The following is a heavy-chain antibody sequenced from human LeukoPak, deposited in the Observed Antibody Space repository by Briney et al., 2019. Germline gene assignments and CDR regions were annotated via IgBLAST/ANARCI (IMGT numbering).Heavy chain of an antibody. Sequence: GGSLRLSCAVSGITLSNYGMSWVRQAPGKGLEWVAGIGDSGGSTNYADSVKGRFTISRDNPKNTLYLQMNSLRAEDMAVYFCAKRGVVIRVILVGFHRQAYYFESWGQGALVTVSS. D-gene: IGHD3/OR15-3a*01. V-gene: IGHV3-23*01. CDR2: IGDSGGST. CDR3: AKRGVVIRVILVGFHRQAYYFES. CDR1: GITLSNYG. J-gene: IGHJ4*02.